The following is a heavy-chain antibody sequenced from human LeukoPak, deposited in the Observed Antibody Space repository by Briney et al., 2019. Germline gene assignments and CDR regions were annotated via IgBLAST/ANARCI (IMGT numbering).Heavy chain of an antibody. J-gene: IGHJ5*02. CDR3: ARCGAQLNWFHP. V-gene: IGHV4-59*08. CDR2: IYYSGST. D-gene: IGHD2-2*01. CDR1: GGSISSYY. Sequence: SETLSLTCTVSGGSISSYYWSWIRQPPGKGLEWIGYIYYSGSTYYNPSLKSRVTISVDTSKNQFSLKLNSVTAADSAVYYCARCGAQLNWFHPWGQGTLVTVSS.